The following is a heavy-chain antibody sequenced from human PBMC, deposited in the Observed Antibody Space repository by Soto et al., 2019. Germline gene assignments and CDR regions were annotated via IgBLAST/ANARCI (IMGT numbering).Heavy chain of an antibody. CDR2: IIPIFGTA. V-gene: IGHV1-69*06. Sequence: SVKVSCKASGFTFTSSAVQWVRQAPGQGLEWMGGIIPIFGTANYAQKFQGRVTITADKSTSTAYMELSSLRSEDTAVYYCARDNDSPPRGYSSSYGMDVWGQGTTVTVSS. CDR1: GFTFTSSA. CDR3: ARDNDSPPRGYSSSYGMDV. J-gene: IGHJ6*02. D-gene: IGHD6-13*01.